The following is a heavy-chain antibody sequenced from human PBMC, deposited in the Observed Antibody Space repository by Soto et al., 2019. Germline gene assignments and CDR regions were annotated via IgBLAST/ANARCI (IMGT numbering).Heavy chain of an antibody. CDR3: ARDRARGGYDCAY. D-gene: IGHD5-12*01. CDR1: GYTFTGYY. J-gene: IGHJ4*02. Sequence: ASVKVSCKASGYTFTGYYMHWVRQAPGQGLEWMGWINPNSGGTNYAQKFQGRVTMTRDTSISTAYMELSRLRSDDTAVYYCARDRARGGYDCAYWGQGTMVSLCS. V-gene: IGHV1-2*02. CDR2: INPNSGGT.